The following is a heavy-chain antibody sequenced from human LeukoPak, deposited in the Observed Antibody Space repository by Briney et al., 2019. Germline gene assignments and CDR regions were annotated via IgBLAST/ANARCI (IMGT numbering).Heavy chain of an antibody. V-gene: IGHV1-2*06. CDR2: INPNSGGT. CDR1: GYTFTGYY. J-gene: IGHJ4*02. Sequence: GASVKVSCKASGYTFTGYYMHWVRQAPGQGLEWMGRINPNSGGTNYAQKFQGRVTMTRDTSISTAYMELSRLRSDDTAVYYCARVGFLLWSGTQTFDYWGQGALVTVSS. CDR3: ARVGFLLWSGTQTFDY. D-gene: IGHD3-3*01.